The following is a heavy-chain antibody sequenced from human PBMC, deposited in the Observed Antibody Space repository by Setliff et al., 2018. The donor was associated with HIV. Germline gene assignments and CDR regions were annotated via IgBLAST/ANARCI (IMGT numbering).Heavy chain of an antibody. CDR2: ILHSGSN. CDR1: DASFSSGSYY. J-gene: IGHJ4*02. CDR3: ARSYSGPGYAYFDY. Sequence: PSETLSLTCAVSDASFSSGSYYWSWIRQRPGEGLEWIGYILHSGSNSSNPSLNSRITISIDTSKNQFSLKLRSVTAADTAVYYCARSYSGPGYAYFDYWGQGTLVTV. D-gene: IGHD3-16*01. V-gene: IGHV4-31*11.